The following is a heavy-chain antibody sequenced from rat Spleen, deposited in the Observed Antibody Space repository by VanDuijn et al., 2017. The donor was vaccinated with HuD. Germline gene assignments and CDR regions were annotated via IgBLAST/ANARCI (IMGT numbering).Heavy chain of an antibody. CDR1: GFFFSDYY. Sequence: EVQLVESGGGLVQPGRSLKLSCAASGFFFSDYYMAWVRQAPKKGLEWVASISPSGGSTYYRDSVKGRFTISIDNAKSTLYLQMNSLRSEDTATYYCTTSLLLQWWTYWYFDFWGPGTMVTVSS. J-gene: IGHJ1*01. CDR2: ISPSGGST. V-gene: IGHV5-27*01. CDR3: TTSLLLQWWTYWYFDF. D-gene: IGHD1-1*01.